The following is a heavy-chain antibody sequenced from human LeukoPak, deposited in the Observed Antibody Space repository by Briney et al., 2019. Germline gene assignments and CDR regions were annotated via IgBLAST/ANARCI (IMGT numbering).Heavy chain of an antibody. D-gene: IGHD6-13*01. CDR2: INPDDSDT. CDR3: ARMGHLVRGLFDP. Sequence: GESLKISCKGSGYGFTNYWIGWVRQMPGKGLEWMGFINPDDSDTRYSPSFKGQVTISADKSISTAYLQWSSLKASDSAMYYCARMGHLVRGLFDPWGQGTLVTVSS. CDR1: GYGFTNYW. V-gene: IGHV5-51*01. J-gene: IGHJ5*02.